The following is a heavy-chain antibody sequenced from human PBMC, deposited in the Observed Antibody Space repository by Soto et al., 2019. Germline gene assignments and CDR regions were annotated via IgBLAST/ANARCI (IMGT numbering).Heavy chain of an antibody. CDR2: ISYDGSNK. Sequence: SLKLFCAASGLTFSSYAMHLVRQAPGKGLEWVAVISYDGSNKYYADSVKGRFTISRDNSKNTLYLQMNSLRAEDTAVYYCARVRRSAAMVSFNWFDPWGQGTPVTVSS. V-gene: IGHV3-30-3*01. CDR3: ARVRRSAAMVSFNWFDP. CDR1: GLTFSSYA. D-gene: IGHD5-18*01. J-gene: IGHJ5*02.